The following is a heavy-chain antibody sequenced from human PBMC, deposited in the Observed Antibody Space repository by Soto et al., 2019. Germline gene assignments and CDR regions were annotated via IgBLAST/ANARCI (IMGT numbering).Heavy chain of an antibody. CDR2: INPNSGGT. V-gene: IGHV1-2*04. Sequence: ASVKVSCKASGYTFTGYYMHWVRQAPGQGLEWMGWINPNSGGTNYAQKFQGWVTMTRDTSISTAYMELSRLRSDDTAVYYCARAYCSGGSCYEAWFDPWGQGTLVTVSS. CDR3: ARAYCSGGSCYEAWFDP. CDR1: GYTFTGYY. D-gene: IGHD2-15*01. J-gene: IGHJ5*02.